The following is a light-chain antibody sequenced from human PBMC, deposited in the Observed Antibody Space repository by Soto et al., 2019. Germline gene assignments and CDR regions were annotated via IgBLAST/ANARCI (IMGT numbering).Light chain of an antibody. J-gene: IGKJ1*01. V-gene: IGKV3-11*01. CDR2: DAS. CDR3: HQYTKPPWT. CDR1: QSVSSY. Sequence: EIVLTQSPATLSLSPGERATLSCRASQSVSSYFAWYQQKPGQAPRRLIYDASNRAPAIPDRFSGSGSGTDFTLTISSLESEDFAIYYCHQYTKPPWTFGQGTRVEFK.